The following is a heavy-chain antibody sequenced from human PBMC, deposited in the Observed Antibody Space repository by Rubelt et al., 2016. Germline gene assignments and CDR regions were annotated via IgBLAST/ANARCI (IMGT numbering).Heavy chain of an antibody. CDR1: GDTLSVFS. J-gene: IGHJ3*02. D-gene: IGHD6-13*01. CDR3: STADSSSWYDATDT. V-gene: IGHV1-24*01. CDR2: FDGEDGET. Sequence: QVQLVQSGAVLKKPGASVKVSCKVPGDTLSVFSIHWVRQAPGKGLEWLGGFDGEDGETVYAQNFPGRLIMTEDTSTDTAYRELSRLTSADTAVYYCSTADSSSWYDATDTWGQGTMVTVSS.